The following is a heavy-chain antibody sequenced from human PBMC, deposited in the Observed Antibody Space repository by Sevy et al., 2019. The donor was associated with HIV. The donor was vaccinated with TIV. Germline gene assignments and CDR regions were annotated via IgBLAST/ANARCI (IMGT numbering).Heavy chain of an antibody. D-gene: IGHD6-13*01. Sequence: GGSLRLSCAASGFTFSTYDMHWVRQVAGEGLEWVSGIGTLLDTYYAASVKGRFIFSRDNAKNSLFLQMNSLRAGDTAIYYCERACTAAGYRSGPIDAFDVWGQGTVVTVSS. J-gene: IGHJ3*01. V-gene: IGHV3-13*01. CDR3: ERACTAAGYRSGPIDAFDV. CDR2: IGTLLDT. CDR1: GFTFSTYD.